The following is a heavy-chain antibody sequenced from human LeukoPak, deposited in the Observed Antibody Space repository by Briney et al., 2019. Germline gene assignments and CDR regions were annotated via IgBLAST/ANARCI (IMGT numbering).Heavy chain of an antibody. CDR1: GFTFYRDS. J-gene: IGHJ4*02. V-gene: IGHV3-21*03. D-gene: IGHD2/OR15-2a*01. Sequence: RWPLRLSCAASGFTFYRDSMNWVRQAPGLVLHCVSIISSTSTYIYYADSVKGRFTVSRDNAQNSLYLQLNSLTAEDTAVYYCARDGDNNSFDYWGQGTLVTVSS. CDR3: ARDGDNNSFDY. CDR2: ISSTSTYI.